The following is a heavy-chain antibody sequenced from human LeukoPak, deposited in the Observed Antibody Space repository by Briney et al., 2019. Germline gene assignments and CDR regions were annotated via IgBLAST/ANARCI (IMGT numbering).Heavy chain of an antibody. Sequence: SETLSLTCAVSGGSFSGFYWTWIRQPPGEGLEWIGEIIHTGITNYNPSLSGRVTISLDTSKHQFSLKLSSVTAADTAVYYCARGLSSGWVDYWGQGTLVTVSS. D-gene: IGHD6-19*01. CDR2: IIHTGIT. CDR1: GGSFSGFY. V-gene: IGHV4-34*01. J-gene: IGHJ4*02. CDR3: ARGLSSGWVDY.